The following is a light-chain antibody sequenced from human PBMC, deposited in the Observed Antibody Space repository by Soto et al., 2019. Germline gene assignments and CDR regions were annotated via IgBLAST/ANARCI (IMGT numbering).Light chain of an antibody. CDR1: QSISTH. CDR3: QQYSSNLYT. V-gene: IGKV1-5*01. J-gene: IGKJ2*01. Sequence: EIQMTQSPSTLSASVGDRVNITCRASQSISTHLAWYQQKRGKAPEVLIYDASTLESGVPSRFSGSGSGTKFTLPISSLQPDDFATYYCQQYSSNLYTFGQGTKLEIK. CDR2: DAS.